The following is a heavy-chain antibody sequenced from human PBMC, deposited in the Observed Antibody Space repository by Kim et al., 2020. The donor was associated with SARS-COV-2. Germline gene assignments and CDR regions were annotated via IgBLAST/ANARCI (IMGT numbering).Heavy chain of an antibody. J-gene: IGHJ3*02. CDR3: TRGPPYSQSYWDAFDI. V-gene: IGHV3-73*01. CDR2: IRTKGDSYAT. CDR1: EFSFSDST. Sequence: RGSLRLSCEVSEFSFSDSTMHWVRQASGKGLEWVGRIRTKGDSYATVYAASVKGRFTISRDDSKNTAYLQMNSLKTEDTAVYYCTRGPPYSQSYWDAFDIWGQGTKVTVSS. D-gene: IGHD1-26*01.